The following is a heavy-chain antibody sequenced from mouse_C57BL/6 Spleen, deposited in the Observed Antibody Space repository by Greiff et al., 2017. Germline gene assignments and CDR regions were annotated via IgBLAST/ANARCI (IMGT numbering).Heavy chain of an antibody. D-gene: IGHD4-1*01. CDR3: AREGGTAHYFDY. V-gene: IGHV1-54*01. J-gene: IGHJ2*01. Sequence: VQLQQSGAELVRPGTSVKVSCKASGYAFTNYLIEWVKQRPGQGLEWIGVINPGSGGTNYNEKFKGKATLTADKSSSTAYMQLSSLTSEDSAVYFCAREGGTAHYFDYWGQGTTLTVSS. CDR2: INPGSGGT. CDR1: GYAFTNYL.